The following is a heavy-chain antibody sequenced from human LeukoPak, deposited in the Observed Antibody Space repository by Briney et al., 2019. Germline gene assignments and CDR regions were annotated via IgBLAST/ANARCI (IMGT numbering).Heavy chain of an antibody. CDR1: GYTFTGYY. D-gene: IGHD1-26*01. V-gene: IGHV1-18*04. J-gene: IGHJ4*02. CDR3: ARDGATTWPDC. Sequence: ASVKVSCKASGYTFTGYYMHWVRQAPGQGLEWMGWISGYNGNTNYAQKYQGRVTMTTDTSSSTAFMELRSLRSDDTAVYYCARDGATTWPDCWGQGALVTVSS. CDR2: ISGYNGNT.